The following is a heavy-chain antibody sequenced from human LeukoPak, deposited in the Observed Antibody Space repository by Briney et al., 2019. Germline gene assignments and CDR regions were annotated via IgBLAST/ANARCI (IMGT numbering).Heavy chain of an antibody. Sequence: GASVKVSCKASGYTFTSYYIHWVRQAPGQGLEWMGIISPSGGSTTYAQKFQGRVTMTRDTSTTTVYMELSSLRSEDTAVYYCARGRSTIFGLDWFDPWGQGTLVTVSS. CDR3: ARGRSTIFGLDWFDP. J-gene: IGHJ5*02. CDR2: ISPSGGST. CDR1: GYTFTSYY. D-gene: IGHD3-3*01. V-gene: IGHV1-46*01.